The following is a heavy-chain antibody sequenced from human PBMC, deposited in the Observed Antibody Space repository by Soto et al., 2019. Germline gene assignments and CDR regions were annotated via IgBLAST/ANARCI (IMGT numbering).Heavy chain of an antibody. V-gene: IGHV1-69*13. CDR2: IIPIFGTA. D-gene: IGHD5-18*01. CDR1: GGTFSSYA. Sequence: SVKVSCKASGGTFSSYAISWVRQAPGQGLEWMGGIIPIFGTANYAQKFQGRVTITADESTSTAYMELSSLRSEDTAVYYCARDRVEYSYGSGPFGYWGQGTLVTV. J-gene: IGHJ4*02. CDR3: ARDRVEYSYGSGPFGY.